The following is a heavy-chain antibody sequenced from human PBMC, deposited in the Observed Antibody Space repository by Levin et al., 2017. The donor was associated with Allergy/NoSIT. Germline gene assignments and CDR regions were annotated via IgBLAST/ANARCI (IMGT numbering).Heavy chain of an antibody. CDR2: INPNSGGT. Sequence: GESLKISCKASGYTFTGYYMHWVRQAPGQGLEWMGWINPNSGGTNYAQKFQGWVTMTRDTSISTAYMELSRLRSDDTAVYYCAITWRYSSSWFDPWGQGTLVTVSS. CDR3: AITWRYSSSWFDP. J-gene: IGHJ5*02. D-gene: IGHD6-13*01. V-gene: IGHV1-2*04. CDR1: GYTFTGYY.